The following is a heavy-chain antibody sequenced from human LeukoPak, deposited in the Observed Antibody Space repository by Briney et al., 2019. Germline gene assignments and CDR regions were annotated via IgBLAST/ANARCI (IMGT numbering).Heavy chain of an antibody. CDR2: ISLSGNSI. D-gene: IGHD5-24*01. Sequence: GGSLRLSCAASGFTFSDYYMTWIRQAPGKGLEWVSSISLSGNSIYYADSVKGRFTISRDNSKNTLYLQMNSLRAEDTAVYYCRRDGYNFDYWGQGTLVTVSS. V-gene: IGHV3-11*01. J-gene: IGHJ4*02. CDR1: GFTFSDYY. CDR3: RRDGYNFDY.